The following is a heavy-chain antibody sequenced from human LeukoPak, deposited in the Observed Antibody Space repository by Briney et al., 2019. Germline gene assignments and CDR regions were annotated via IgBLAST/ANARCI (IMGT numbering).Heavy chain of an antibody. CDR1: GGSFSGYH. V-gene: IGHV4-34*01. J-gene: IGHJ4*02. D-gene: IGHD1-1*01. CDR2: INHSGST. CDR3: ARYDGYLDY. Sequence: SETLSLTCAVYGGSFSGYHWSWIRQPPGKGLEWIGEINHSGSTNYNPSLKSRVTISVDTSKNQFSLKLSSVTAADTAVYYCARYDGYLDYWGQGTLVTVSS.